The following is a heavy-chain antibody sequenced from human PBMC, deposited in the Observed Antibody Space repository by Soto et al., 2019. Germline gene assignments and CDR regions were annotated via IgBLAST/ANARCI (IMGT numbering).Heavy chain of an antibody. V-gene: IGHV1-46*01. CDR3: ATEDQAYDI. Sequence: ASVKVSCKASGYTFTSYYMHWVRQAPGQGLEWMGTINPSGGSTSYAQKFQGRVTMTGNKSTSTVYMELSSLRSEDTAVYYCATEDQAYDIWGQGTMLTVSS. CDR2: INPSGGST. J-gene: IGHJ3*02. CDR1: GYTFTSYY.